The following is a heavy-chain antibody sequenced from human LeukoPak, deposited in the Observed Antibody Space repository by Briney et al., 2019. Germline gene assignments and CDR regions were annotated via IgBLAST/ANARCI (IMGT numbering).Heavy chain of an antibody. CDR2: IYTSGST. CDR3: ARDSHYDILTGYGFSFDP. J-gene: IGHJ5*02. D-gene: IGHD3-9*01. V-gene: IGHV4-61*02. CDR1: GGSISSGSYY. Sequence: SQTPSLTCTVSGGSISSGSYYWSWIRQPAGKGLEWIGRIYTSGSTNYNPSLKSRVTISVDTSKNQFSLKLSSVTAADTAVYYCARDSHYDILTGYGFSFDPWGQGTLVTVSS.